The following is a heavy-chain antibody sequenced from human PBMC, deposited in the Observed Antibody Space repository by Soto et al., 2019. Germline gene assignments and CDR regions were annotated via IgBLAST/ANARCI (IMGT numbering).Heavy chain of an antibody. Sequence: QVQLVQSGAEVKKPGASVKVSCKASGYTFTSFGISWVRQAPGQGLEWMGWISAYNGNTNYAQKFQGRVIMTTDTSTSTDYMELRSLRSDDTAVYYCASMSSYGDYENWFDPWGQGTVVTVSS. J-gene: IGHJ5*02. D-gene: IGHD4-17*01. CDR1: GYTFTSFG. V-gene: IGHV1-18*01. CDR2: ISAYNGNT. CDR3: ASMSSYGDYENWFDP.